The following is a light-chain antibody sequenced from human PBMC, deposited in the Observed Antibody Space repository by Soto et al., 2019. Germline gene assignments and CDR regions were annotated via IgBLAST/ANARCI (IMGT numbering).Light chain of an antibody. Sequence: EIVMTQSPASLSVSPGDGATLACWARQSVANNVSWYQQKPGQGPRLLIHGASTRAAGVPARFSGSGSGTDFTLAISRLQSEDSAVKYCQQYQPGPPQYTCGQGTKLQIK. J-gene: IGKJ2*01. CDR3: QQYQPGPPQYT. CDR1: QSVANN. CDR2: GAS. V-gene: IGKV3-15*01.